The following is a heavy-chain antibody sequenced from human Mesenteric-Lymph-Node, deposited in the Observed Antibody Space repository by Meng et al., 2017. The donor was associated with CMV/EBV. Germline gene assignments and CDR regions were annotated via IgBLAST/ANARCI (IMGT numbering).Heavy chain of an antibody. Sequence: CAASGCPFSVHYMGWIRQAPGKGLEWVSYISSSGTPIHYADSVMGRFTFSRDNAKNSLYLQMNSLRAEDTAVYYCARGSGGYYGYITNWGQGTLVTVSS. CDR3: ARGSGGYYGYITN. D-gene: IGHD5-12*01. V-gene: IGHV3-11*01. CDR1: GCPFSVHY. CDR2: ISSSGTPI. J-gene: IGHJ4*02.